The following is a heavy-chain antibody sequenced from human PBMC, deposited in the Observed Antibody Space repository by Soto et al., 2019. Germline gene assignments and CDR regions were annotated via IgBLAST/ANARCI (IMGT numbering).Heavy chain of an antibody. J-gene: IGHJ5*02. CDR2: RSYSGST. D-gene: IGHD2-21*02. CDR3: AREGGLAYCGGDCLYNWFDP. CDR1: GGSISSGDYY. V-gene: IGHV4-31*03. Sequence: SETLSLTCTVSGGSISSGDYYWSWVRQHPGKGLEWIGYRSYSGSTYYNPSLKSRVTIVVDTSRNQFSLRLSSVTAADTAVYYCAREGGLAYCGGDCLYNWFDPWGQGTLVTVSS.